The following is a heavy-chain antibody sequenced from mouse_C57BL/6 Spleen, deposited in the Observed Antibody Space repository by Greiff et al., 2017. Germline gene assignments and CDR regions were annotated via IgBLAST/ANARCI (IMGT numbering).Heavy chain of an antibody. CDR1: GYSFTGYY. Sequence: VQLKESGPELVKPGASVKISCKASGYSFTGYYMHWVKQSPEKSLEWIGEINPSTGGTSYNQKFKGKATLTVDKSSSTAYMQLKSLTSEDSSVYYCARGVGRDYFDYWGQGTTLTVSS. V-gene: IGHV1-43*01. CDR3: ARGVGRDYFDY. CDR2: INPSTGGT. D-gene: IGHD4-1*01. J-gene: IGHJ2*01.